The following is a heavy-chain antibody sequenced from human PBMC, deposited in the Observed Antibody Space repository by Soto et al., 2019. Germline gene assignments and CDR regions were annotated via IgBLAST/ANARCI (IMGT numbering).Heavy chain of an antibody. CDR2: IYHSGST. V-gene: IGHV4-30-2*01. J-gene: IGHJ5*02. Sequence: KPSETLSLTCAVSGGSISSGGYSWSWIRQPPGKGLEWIGYIYHSGSTYYNPSLKSRVTIPVDRSKNQFSLKLSSVTAADTAVYYCAKDSGYNYGYFRWFDPWGQGTLVTVSS. CDR1: GGSISSGGYS. D-gene: IGHD5-18*01. CDR3: AKDSGYNYGYFRWFDP.